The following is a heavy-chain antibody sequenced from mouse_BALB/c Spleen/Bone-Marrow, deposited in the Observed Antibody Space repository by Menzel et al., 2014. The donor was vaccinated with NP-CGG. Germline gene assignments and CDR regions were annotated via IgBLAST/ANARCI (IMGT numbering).Heavy chain of an antibody. J-gene: IGHJ3*01. CDR2: INPDSSTI. Sequence: VQLKQSGGGLVQPGGSLKLSCAASGFDFSRYWMSWVRQAPGKGLEWVGEINPDSSTINYTPSLKYKFIISRDNAKNTLYLQMSKVRSEDTALYYCARLSYYGRFAYWGQGTLVTVSA. V-gene: IGHV4-1*02. CDR1: GFDFSRYW. D-gene: IGHD1-1*01. CDR3: ARLSYYGRFAY.